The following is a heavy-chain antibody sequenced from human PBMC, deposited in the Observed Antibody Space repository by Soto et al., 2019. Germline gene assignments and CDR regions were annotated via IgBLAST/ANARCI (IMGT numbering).Heavy chain of an antibody. CDR3: ARALGFCSSTSCYPKC. D-gene: IGHD2-2*01. Sequence: EVQLVESGGGLVKPGGSLRLSCAASGFTFSSYSMNWVRQAPGKGLEWVSSISSSSSYIYYADSVKGRFTISRDNAKNSLYLQMNSLRAEATAVYYCARALGFCSSTSCYPKCWGQGTLVTVSS. CDR2: ISSSSSYI. CDR1: GFTFSSYS. V-gene: IGHV3-21*01. J-gene: IGHJ4*02.